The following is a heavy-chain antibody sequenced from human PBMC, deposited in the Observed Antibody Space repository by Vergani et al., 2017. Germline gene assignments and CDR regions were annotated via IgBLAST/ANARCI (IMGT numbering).Heavy chain of an antibody. CDR1: EYSFGNYW. J-gene: IGHJ4*02. D-gene: IGHD1-1*01. CDR3: ARHTTYTDS. V-gene: IGHV5-51*01. CDR2: IYPADSDT. Sequence: EVELVQSGPEMRKPGESLKISCKGSEYSFGNYWIGWVRQMPGKGLEWMGIIYPADSDTRYSPSFQGQVTISADKSIRTAFLQWDSLKASDTALYYCARHTTYTDSWGQGTLVTVSS.